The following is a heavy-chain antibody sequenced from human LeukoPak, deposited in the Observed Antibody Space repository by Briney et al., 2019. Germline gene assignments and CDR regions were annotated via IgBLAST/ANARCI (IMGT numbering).Heavy chain of an antibody. D-gene: IGHD3-16*01. CDR3: GKEGGA. Sequence: GGSLRLSCAASGFTFSSYAMSWVRQAPGKGLEWVSAISGSGGSTYYADSLGGRFTISRDNSKDMLYLQMNSLKVEDTATYYCGKEGGAWGQGTKVAVSS. CDR2: ISGSGGST. J-gene: IGHJ5*02. CDR1: GFTFSSYA. V-gene: IGHV3-23*01.